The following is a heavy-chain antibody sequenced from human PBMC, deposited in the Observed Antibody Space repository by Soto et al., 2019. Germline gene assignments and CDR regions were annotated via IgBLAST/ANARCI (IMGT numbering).Heavy chain of an antibody. CDR2: ISGNATST. CDR1: GFTFSSFA. CDR3: AKKAGIISRYSLDV. V-gene: IGHV3-23*01. J-gene: IGHJ6*02. Sequence: VQLSESGGGLVQPGGSLTLSCAASGFTFSSFAMNWVRQAPGKGLEWVAVISGNATSTYYADSVKGRFTISRDNSKNTMYLQMNSLRAEDTAVYYCAKKAGIISRYSLDVWGQGTTVTVSS.